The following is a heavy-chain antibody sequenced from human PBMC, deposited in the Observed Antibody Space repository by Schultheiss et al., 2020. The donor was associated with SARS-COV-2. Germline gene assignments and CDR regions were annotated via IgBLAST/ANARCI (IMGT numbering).Heavy chain of an antibody. V-gene: IGHV4-34*01. D-gene: IGHD3-9*01. J-gene: IGHJ4*02. Sequence: GSLRLSCAVYGGSFSGYYWSWIRQPPGKGLEWIGEINHSGSTNYNPSLKSRVTISVDTSKNQFSLKLSSVTAADTAVYYCARLRHDILTVKVRGYFDYWGQGTLVTVSS. CDR2: INHSGST. CDR3: ARLRHDILTVKVRGYFDY. CDR1: GGSFSGYY.